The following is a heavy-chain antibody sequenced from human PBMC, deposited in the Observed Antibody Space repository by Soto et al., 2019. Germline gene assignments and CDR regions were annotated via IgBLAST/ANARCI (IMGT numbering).Heavy chain of an antibody. Sequence: GGSLRLSCAASGFTFSSYAMSWVRQAPGKGLEWVSSVSAGGDMTYYSDSVKGRFTISRDNSNNAPFLQMNSLRAEDTALYYCARGDRGGSGSPASYYYSGLDVWGQGTTVTVSS. D-gene: IGHD3-10*01. V-gene: IGHV3-23*01. CDR1: GFTFSSYA. CDR2: VSAGGDMT. J-gene: IGHJ6*02. CDR3: ARGDRGGSGSPASYYYSGLDV.